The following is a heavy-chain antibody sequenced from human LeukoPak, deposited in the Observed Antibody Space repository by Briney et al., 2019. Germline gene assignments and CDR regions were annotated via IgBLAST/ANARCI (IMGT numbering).Heavy chain of an antibody. CDR2: IYTSGST. D-gene: IGHD3-22*01. J-gene: IGHJ3*02. CDR1: GGSISSYY. Sequence: SETLSLTCTVSGGSISSYYWSWIRQPAGKGLEWIGRIYTSGSTNYNPSPTSRVTMSVDTSKNQFSLKLSSVTAADTAVYYCARDLLDRGYAFDIWGRGTMVTVSS. V-gene: IGHV4-4*07. CDR3: ARDLLDRGYAFDI.